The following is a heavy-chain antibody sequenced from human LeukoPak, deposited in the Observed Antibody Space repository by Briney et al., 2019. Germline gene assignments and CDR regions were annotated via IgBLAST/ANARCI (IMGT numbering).Heavy chain of an antibody. CDR2: ISYDGSNK. V-gene: IGHV3-30*04. CDR3: ARDKAEAATSYWYFDL. Sequence: GGSLRLSCAASGFTFSNFAVHWVRQAPDKGLEGVAVISYDGSNKYYADSVKGRFTISRDNSKSTVYLQMNSLRVGDTSVYYCARDKAEAATSYWYFDLWGRGTLVTVSS. CDR1: GFTFSNFA. D-gene: IGHD1-26*01. J-gene: IGHJ2*01.